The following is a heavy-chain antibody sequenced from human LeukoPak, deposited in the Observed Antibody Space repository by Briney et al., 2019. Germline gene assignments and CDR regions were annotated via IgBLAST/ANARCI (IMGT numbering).Heavy chain of an antibody. CDR3: ARVDVQLWSSYYYYYMDV. CDR1: GFTFSSYS. V-gene: IGHV3-48*04. CDR2: ISSSSSAI. D-gene: IGHD5-18*01. J-gene: IGHJ6*03. Sequence: GGSLRLSCAASGFTFSSYSMNWVRQAPGKGLEWVSYISSSSSAIFYADSVKGRFTISRDNAKNSLYLQMNSLRAEDTAVYYCARVDVQLWSSYYYYYMDVWGKGTTVTISS.